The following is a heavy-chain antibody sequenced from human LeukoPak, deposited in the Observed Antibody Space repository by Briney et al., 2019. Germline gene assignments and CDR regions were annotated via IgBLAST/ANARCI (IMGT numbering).Heavy chain of an antibody. V-gene: IGHV3-11*06. CDR2: ISSSSSYT. J-gene: IGHJ4*02. CDR3: ARFNYGDYVALDY. Sequence: PGGSLRLSCAASGFTFSDYYMSWIRQAPGKGLEWVSYISSSSSYTNYADSVKGRFTISRDNAKNSLYLQMNSLRAEDTAVYYCARFNYGDYVALDYWGQGTLVTASS. D-gene: IGHD4-17*01. CDR1: GFTFSDYY.